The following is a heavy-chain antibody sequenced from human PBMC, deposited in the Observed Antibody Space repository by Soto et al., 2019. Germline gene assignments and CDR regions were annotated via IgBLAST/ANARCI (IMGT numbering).Heavy chain of an antibody. J-gene: IGHJ4*02. V-gene: IGHV4-31*02. CDR3: ARAPSSLSLRKFFFDF. CDR2: IYYNSNT. Sequence: QVQLQESGPGLVKPSQTLSLICSVSGDSITGRGYYWSWIRQHPGKGLEWIGYIYYNSNTYYRPSLRSSVTISLDTSKNQFTLKLSSVTAADTAVYYCARAPSSLSLRKFFFDFWGQGSLVTVSS. D-gene: IGHD6-6*01. CDR1: GDSITGRGYY.